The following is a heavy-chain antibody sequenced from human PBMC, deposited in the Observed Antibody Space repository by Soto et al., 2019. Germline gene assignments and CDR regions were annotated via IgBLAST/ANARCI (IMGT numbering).Heavy chain of an antibody. CDR1: GFTFSSYS. V-gene: IGHV3-48*02. CDR3: AKREGYDFWSGYPAPFDY. J-gene: IGHJ4*02. CDR2: ISSSSSTI. Sequence: GGSLRLSCAASGFTFSSYSMNWVRQAPGKGLEWVSYISSSSSTIYYADSVKGRFTISRDNAKNSLYLQMNSLRDEDTAVYYCAKREGYDFWSGYPAPFDYWGQGTLVTVSS. D-gene: IGHD3-3*01.